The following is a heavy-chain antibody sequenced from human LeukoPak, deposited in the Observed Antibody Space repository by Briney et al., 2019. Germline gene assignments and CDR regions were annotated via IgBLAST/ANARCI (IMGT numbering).Heavy chain of an antibody. Sequence: SETLSLTCAVYGGSFSGYYWSWIRQPPGKGLEWIGEINHSGSTNYNPSLKSRVTISVDTSKNQFSLKLSSVTAADTAVYYGARDFYCSSTSCYGAYYYYYGMDVGAQGTTATVSS. V-gene: IGHV4-34*01. CDR3: ARDFYCSSTSCYGAYYYYYGMDV. CDR1: GGSFSGYY. J-gene: IGHJ6*02. D-gene: IGHD2-2*01. CDR2: INHSGST.